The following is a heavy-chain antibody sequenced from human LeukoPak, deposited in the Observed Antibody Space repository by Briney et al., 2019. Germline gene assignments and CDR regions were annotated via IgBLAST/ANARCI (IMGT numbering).Heavy chain of an antibody. CDR1: GFTFSSHW. J-gene: IGHJ4*02. V-gene: IGHV3-7*01. Sequence: GGSLRLSCAASGFTFSSHWMSWVRQAPGKGLEWVANIKQDGSEKYYVDSVKGRFTISRDNAKNSLYLQMNGLRAEDTAMYYCARDYVAAGISWDYWGQGTLVTVSS. CDR3: ARDYVAAGISWDY. CDR2: IKQDGSEK. D-gene: IGHD6-13*01.